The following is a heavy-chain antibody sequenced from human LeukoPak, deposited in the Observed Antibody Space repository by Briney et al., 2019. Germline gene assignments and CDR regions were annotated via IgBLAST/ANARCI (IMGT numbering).Heavy chain of an antibody. CDR3: ARLGYSSGSAY. D-gene: IGHD6-19*01. V-gene: IGHV1-2*02. CDR1: GFTITDYY. J-gene: IGHJ4*02. Sequence: ASVKVSCKASGFTITDYYIHWVRQAPGQGLEWMGWINPNSGGTNYAQKFQGRVTMTSDTSISTAYMELRRLRSDDTAVYYCARLGYSSGSAYWGQGTLVTVSS. CDR2: INPNSGGT.